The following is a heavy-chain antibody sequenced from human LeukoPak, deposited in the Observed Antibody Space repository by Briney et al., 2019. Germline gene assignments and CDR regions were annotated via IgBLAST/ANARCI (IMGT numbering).Heavy chain of an antibody. J-gene: IGHJ4*02. V-gene: IGHV3-21*01. Sequence: PGGSLRLPCAASGFTFSSYSMNWVRQAPGKGLEWVSSISSSSSYIYYADSVKGRFTISRDNAKNSLYLQMNSLRAEDTAVYYCARDSLELPDYWGQGTLVTVSS. CDR3: ARDSLELPDY. CDR2: ISSSSSYI. D-gene: IGHD1-7*01. CDR1: GFTFSSYS.